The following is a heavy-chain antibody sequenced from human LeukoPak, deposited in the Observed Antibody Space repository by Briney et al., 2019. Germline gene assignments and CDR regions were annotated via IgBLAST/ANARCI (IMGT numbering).Heavy chain of an antibody. CDR2: IYSDGGT. D-gene: IGHD6-19*01. CDR1: GFTVDNNY. Sequence: TGGSLRLSCAASGFTVDNNYMSRVRQAPGKGLEWVSVIYSDGGTFYSDSVKGRFTISRDYSKNMMYLQMNSLRADDTAVYYCARDSSGPAFWGQGTLVTVSS. V-gene: IGHV3-53*01. CDR3: ARDSSGPAF. J-gene: IGHJ4*02.